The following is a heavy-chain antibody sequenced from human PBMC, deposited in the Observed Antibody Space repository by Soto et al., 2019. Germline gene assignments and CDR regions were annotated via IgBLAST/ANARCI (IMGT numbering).Heavy chain of an antibody. CDR2: IYYAGST. CDR1: CGSMISYY. V-gene: IGHV4-59*08. CDR3: ARRIVATETFDY. J-gene: IGHJ4*02. Sequence: QVRLQESGPGLVKPSETLSLTCTVSCGSMISYYWSWIRQPPGRGLEWIGFIYYAGSTKYNPSLNSRVTISVDTSKNQFSLTVTSVTAADPAVYYCARRIVATETFDYWGQGTLVTVSS. D-gene: IGHD5-12*01.